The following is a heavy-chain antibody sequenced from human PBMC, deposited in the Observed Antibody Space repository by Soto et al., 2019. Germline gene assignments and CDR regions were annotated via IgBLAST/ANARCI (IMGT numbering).Heavy chain of an antibody. J-gene: IGHJ6*02. D-gene: IGHD6-6*01. Sequence: VQLVESGGGLVKPGGSLRLSCAASGFTFSDYYMSWIRQAPGKGLEWVSRINRDGSSTSYADSVKGRFTISRDNAKNTLYLQMNSLRADDTAVYYCARDGGLYTSSNYYGLDVWGQGTTVTVSS. CDR1: GFTFSDYY. V-gene: IGHV3-74*01. CDR3: ARDGGLYTSSNYYGLDV. CDR2: INRDGSST.